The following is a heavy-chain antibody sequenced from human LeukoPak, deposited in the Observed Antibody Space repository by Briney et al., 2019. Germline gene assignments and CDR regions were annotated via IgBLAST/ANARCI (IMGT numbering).Heavy chain of an antibody. V-gene: IGHV3-20*04. D-gene: IGHD1-26*01. J-gene: IGHJ4*02. CDR2: INWNGDRT. CDR1: GFTFDDYG. Sequence: GGSLRLSCAASGFTFDDYGMSWVRHAPGKGLEWVSGINWNGDRTGYADSVKGRFTISRDNAKNSLHLQMNSLRAEDTAFYYCARDRYSGSYPLDYWGQGTLVTVSS. CDR3: ARDRYSGSYPLDY.